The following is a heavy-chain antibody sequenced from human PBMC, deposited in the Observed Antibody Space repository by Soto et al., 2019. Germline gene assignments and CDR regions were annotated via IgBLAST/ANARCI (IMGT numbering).Heavy chain of an antibody. D-gene: IGHD6-13*01. J-gene: IGHJ4*02. CDR3: ARGRGRDSSSWYY. CDR2: ISSSSSTI. CDR1: GFTFSSYS. V-gene: IGHV3-48*02. Sequence: EVQLVESGGGLVQPGGSLRLSCAASGFTFSSYSMNWVRQAPGKGLEWVSYISSSSSTIYYADSVKGRFTISRDNAKNSLYLQMNSLTDEDTAVYYCARGRGRDSSSWYYWGQGTLVTVS.